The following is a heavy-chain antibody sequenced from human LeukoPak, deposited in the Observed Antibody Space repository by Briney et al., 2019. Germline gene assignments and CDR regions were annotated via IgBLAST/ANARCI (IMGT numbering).Heavy chain of an antibody. Sequence: SETLSLTCTVSGGPISSGGYYWSWIRQHPGKGLEWIGYIYYSGSTYYNPSLKSRVTISVDTSKNQFSLKLSSVTAADTAVYFCARDLMDYYDSSTYSDAFDVWGQGTMVTVSS. CDR1: GGPISSGGYY. V-gene: IGHV4-31*03. CDR2: IYYSGST. J-gene: IGHJ3*01. CDR3: ARDLMDYYDSSTYSDAFDV. D-gene: IGHD3-22*01.